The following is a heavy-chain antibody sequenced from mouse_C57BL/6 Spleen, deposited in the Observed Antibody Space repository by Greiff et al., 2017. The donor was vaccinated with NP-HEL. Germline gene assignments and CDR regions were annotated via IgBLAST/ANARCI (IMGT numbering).Heavy chain of an antibody. CDR1: GFTFSDYG. Sequence: EVHLVESGGGLVKPGGSLKLSCAASGFTFSDYGMHWVRQAPEKGLGWVAYISSGSSTIYYADTVKGRFTISRDNAKNTLFLQMTSLRSEDTAMYYCSIYYDYDGVFDYWGQGTTLTVSS. J-gene: IGHJ2*01. V-gene: IGHV5-17*01. CDR2: ISSGSSTI. CDR3: SIYYDYDGVFDY. D-gene: IGHD2-4*01.